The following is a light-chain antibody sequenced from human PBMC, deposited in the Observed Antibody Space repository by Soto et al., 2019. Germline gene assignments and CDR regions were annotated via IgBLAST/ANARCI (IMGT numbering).Light chain of an antibody. Sequence: DIKLTQSPSSLSASVGDRVIITCQASQDITTHLNWYQQKPGRAPQLLIFDASNLETGVPSRFSASGYGTHFRFTSSGVQPEDVATYYCQHPGTFGQGT. CDR2: DAS. J-gene: IGKJ1*01. CDR1: QDITTH. V-gene: IGKV1-33*01. CDR3: QHPGT.